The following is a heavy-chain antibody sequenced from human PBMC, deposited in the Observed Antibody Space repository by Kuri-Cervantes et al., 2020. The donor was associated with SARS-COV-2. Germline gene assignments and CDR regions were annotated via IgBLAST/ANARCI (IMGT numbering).Heavy chain of an antibody. CDR2: ISAYNGNT. V-gene: IGHV1-18*04. CDR1: GYTFTGYY. CDR3: ATTRGGGYDSYYYYGMDV. J-gene: IGHJ6*02. D-gene: IGHD1-26*01. Sequence: ASVKVSCKASGYTFTGYYMHWVRQAPGQGLEWMGWISAYNGNTNYAQKLQGRVTMTTDTSTSTAYMELRSLRSDDTAVYYCATTRGGGYDSYYYYGMDVWGQGTMVTVSS.